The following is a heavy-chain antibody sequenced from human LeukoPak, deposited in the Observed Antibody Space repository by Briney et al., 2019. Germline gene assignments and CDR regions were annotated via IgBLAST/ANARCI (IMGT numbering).Heavy chain of an antibody. CDR3: TTSIVGTTAY. V-gene: IGHV3-15*01. J-gene: IGHJ4*02. D-gene: IGHD1-26*01. CDR1: GFNFTNAW. CDR2: IKSETDGGTI. Sequence: GGSLRLSCAASGFNFTNAWMTWVRQAPGKGLEWVGRIKSETDGGTIDYGAPVKGRFIISRDDSKNTVGLQMNSLKTEDTGVYYCTTSIVGTTAYWGQGTLVIVSS.